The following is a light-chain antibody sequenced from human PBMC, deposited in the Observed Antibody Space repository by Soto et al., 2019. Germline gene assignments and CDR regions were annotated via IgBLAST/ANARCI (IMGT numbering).Light chain of an antibody. Sequence: EIVMTQSPATLSVSPGGRATLSCRASQSISGTLAWCQQKPGQAPRLLIYGASTRATSFPARFSGSGSGTDFSLTISSLQSEDFALYYCQQYNSWPLTFGGGPKGDIK. CDR1: QSISGT. CDR3: QQYNSWPLT. J-gene: IGKJ4*01. V-gene: IGKV3-15*01. CDR2: GAS.